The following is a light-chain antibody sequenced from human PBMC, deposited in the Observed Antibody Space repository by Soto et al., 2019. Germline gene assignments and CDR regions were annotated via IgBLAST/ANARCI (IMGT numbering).Light chain of an antibody. CDR2: GAS. V-gene: IGKV3-15*01. J-gene: IGKJ4*01. Sequence: EIVMTQSPATLSVSVGERATLSCRASHSVSSKLAWYQQKPGQAPRHLIYGASTRATDIPARFSGSGSGTEFTLTISSLQSEDFAVYDCQQYNDWPPQLTFGGGNKVELK. CDR1: HSVSSK. CDR3: QQYNDWPPQLT.